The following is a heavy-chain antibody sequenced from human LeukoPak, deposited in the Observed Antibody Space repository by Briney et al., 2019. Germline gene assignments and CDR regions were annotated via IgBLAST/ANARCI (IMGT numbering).Heavy chain of an antibody. CDR2: IKQDGSEK. CDR1: GFTFSSYW. V-gene: IGHV3-7*01. D-gene: IGHD2-2*01. J-gene: IGHJ4*02. CDR3: VSFYETY. Sequence: GGSLRLSCAASGFTFSSYWMSWVRQAPGKGLEWVANIKQDGSEKYYVDSVKGRFTISKDNAKNTVYLQMNNLRAEDTAVYYCVSFYETYWGRGTLVTVSS.